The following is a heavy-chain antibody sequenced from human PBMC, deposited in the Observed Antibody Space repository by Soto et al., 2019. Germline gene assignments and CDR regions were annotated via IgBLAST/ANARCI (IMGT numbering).Heavy chain of an antibody. D-gene: IGHD3-10*01. CDR2: IIPILGIA. CDR3: ARSRGDGYPFDY. CDR1: GGTFSSYS. V-gene: IGHV1-69*02. Sequence: QVQLVQSGAEVKKPGSSVKVSCKASGGTFSSYSLSWVRQAPGQGLEWMGRIIPILGIANYAQKFQGRVTITADKSTSTAYMELSSLRSEDTAVYYCARSRGDGYPFDYWGQGTLVTVSS. J-gene: IGHJ4*02.